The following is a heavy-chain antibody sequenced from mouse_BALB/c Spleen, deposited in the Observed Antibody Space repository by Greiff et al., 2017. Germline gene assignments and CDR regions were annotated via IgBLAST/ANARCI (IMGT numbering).Heavy chain of an antibody. CDR3: APATARATSLFAY. CDR1: GFNIKDYY. D-gene: IGHD3-1*01. J-gene: IGHJ3*01. CDR2: IDPENGNT. V-gene: IGHV14-1*02. Sequence: EVKLVESGAELVRPGALVKLSCKASGFNIKDYYMHWVKQRPEQGLEWIGWIDPENGNTIYDPKFQGKASITADTSSNTAYLQLSSLTSEDTAVYYCAPATARATSLFAYWGQGTLVTVSA.